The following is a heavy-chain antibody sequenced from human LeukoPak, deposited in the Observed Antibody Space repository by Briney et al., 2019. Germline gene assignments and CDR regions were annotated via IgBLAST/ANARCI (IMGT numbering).Heavy chain of an antibody. CDR1: GYSFTTYW. J-gene: IGHJ4*02. V-gene: IGHV5-51*01. D-gene: IGHD6-19*01. CDR3: ASLSSGWCFNY. CDR2: VYPDDSDA. Sequence: GESLKISCKGSGYSFTTYWIGWVRQMPGKGLEWMGIVYPDDSDARYSPSFQGQVTISVDKSINTAFLQWSSLKASDTAMYYCASLSSGWCFNYWGQGTLVTVSS.